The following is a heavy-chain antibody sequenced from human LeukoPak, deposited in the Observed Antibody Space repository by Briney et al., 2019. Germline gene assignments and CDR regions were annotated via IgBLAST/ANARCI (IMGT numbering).Heavy chain of an antibody. J-gene: IGHJ4*02. D-gene: IGHD4-17*01. CDR1: GFTFSSYW. V-gene: IGHV3-74*01. Sequence: PGGSLRLSCAASGFTFSSYWMHWVRQAPGKGLVWVSRINSDGSSTSYADSVKGRFTISRDNAKNTLYLQMNSLRAEDTAAYYCARDRAYGDYLDYWGQGTLVTVSS. CDR3: ARDRAYGDYLDY. CDR2: INSDGSST.